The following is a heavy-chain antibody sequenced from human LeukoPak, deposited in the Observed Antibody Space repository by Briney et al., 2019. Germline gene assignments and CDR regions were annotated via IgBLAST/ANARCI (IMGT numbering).Heavy chain of an antibody. Sequence: PSQTLSLTCTVSGGSISSGDYYWIWIRQPPGKALEGIAYMYYSGSTYHHPSLKSRVTMSADPSTNQLSLKLSPVTAADTAVYYCARPYYYDSRIDPWGQGILVTVSS. CDR2: MYYSGST. CDR3: ARPYYYDSRIDP. D-gene: IGHD3-22*01. V-gene: IGHV4-30-4*01. CDR1: GGSISSGDYY. J-gene: IGHJ5*02.